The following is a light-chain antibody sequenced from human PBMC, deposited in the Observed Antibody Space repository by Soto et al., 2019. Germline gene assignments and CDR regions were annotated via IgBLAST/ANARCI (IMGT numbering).Light chain of an antibody. Sequence: QPVLTQSPSASASLGASVKLTCTLSSGHSSYAIAWHQQQPEKGPRYLMKLNSDGSHSKGDGIPDRFSGSSSGAERYLTSSSLQSEDEADYYCQTWGTGILVFGGGTKLTV. V-gene: IGLV4-69*01. CDR2: LNSDGSH. CDR1: SGHSSYA. J-gene: IGLJ2*01. CDR3: QTWGTGILV.